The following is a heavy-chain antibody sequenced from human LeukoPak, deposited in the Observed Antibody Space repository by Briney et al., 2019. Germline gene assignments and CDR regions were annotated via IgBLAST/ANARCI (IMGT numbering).Heavy chain of an antibody. V-gene: IGHV4-39*01. CDR2: IYYSGST. Sequence: SETLSLTCTVSGGSISSSSYYWGWIRQPLGKGLEWIGSIYYSGSTYYNPSLKSRVTISVDTSRNQFSLKLSSVTAADTAVYYCTSDTSGYHYFDYWGQGTLVTASS. D-gene: IGHD3-22*01. CDR3: TSDTSGYHYFDY. CDR1: GGSISSSSYY. J-gene: IGHJ4*02.